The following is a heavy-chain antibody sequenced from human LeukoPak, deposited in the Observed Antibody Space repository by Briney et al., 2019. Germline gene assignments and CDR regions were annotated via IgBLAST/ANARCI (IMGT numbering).Heavy chain of an antibody. CDR1: GFTFSSYA. D-gene: IGHD1-26*01. CDR3: AKVGIVGATKTYFDY. V-gene: IGHV3-23*01. Sequence: GGSLRLSCAASGFTFSSYAMSWVRQAPGKGLEWVSAISGSGHSTYYADSVKGRFTISRDNSKNTLYLQMNSLRAEDTAIYYCAKVGIVGATKTYFDYWGQGTLATVSS. J-gene: IGHJ4*02. CDR2: ISGSGHST.